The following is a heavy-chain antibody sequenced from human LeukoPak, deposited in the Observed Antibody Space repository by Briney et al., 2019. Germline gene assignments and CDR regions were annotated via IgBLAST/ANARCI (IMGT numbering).Heavy chain of an antibody. D-gene: IGHD3-22*01. V-gene: IGHV1-18*01. CDR3: ARERDYYDSSGYDH. CDR1: GYTFTSYG. Sequence: ASVKVSCKASGYTFTSYGISWVRQAPGQGLEWIGWISAYNGNTNYAQKLQGRVTMTTDTSTSTAYMELRSLRSDDTAVYYCARERDYYDSSGYDHWGQGTLVTVSS. CDR2: ISAYNGNT. J-gene: IGHJ4*02.